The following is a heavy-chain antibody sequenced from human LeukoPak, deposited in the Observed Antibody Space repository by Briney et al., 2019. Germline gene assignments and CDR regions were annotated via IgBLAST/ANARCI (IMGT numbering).Heavy chain of an antibody. CDR1: GFTFSSYG. D-gene: IGHD3-22*01. Sequence: GGSLRLSCAASGFTFSSYGMHWVRQAPGKGLEWVAVIWYDGSNKYYADSVKGRFTISRDNSKNTLYLQMKSLRAEDTAVYYCARDTVGYDSSGYYHYWGQGTLVTVSS. J-gene: IGHJ4*02. CDR3: ARDTVGYDSSGYYHY. CDR2: IWYDGSNK. V-gene: IGHV3-33*01.